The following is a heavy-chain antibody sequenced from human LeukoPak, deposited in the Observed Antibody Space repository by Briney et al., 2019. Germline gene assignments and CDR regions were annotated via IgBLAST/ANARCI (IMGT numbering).Heavy chain of an antibody. CDR2: ISCDGSNK. CDR3: ARGYCTSSSCYNDY. J-gene: IGHJ4*02. Sequence: PGGSLRLSCAASGFTFSSYAMHWVRQAPGKGLEWVAVISCDGSNKYYADSVKGRFTISRDNSKNTLYLQMNSLRAEDTAVYSCARGYCTSSSCYNDYWGQGTLVTVSS. CDR1: GFTFSSYA. D-gene: IGHD2-2*02. V-gene: IGHV3-30-3*01.